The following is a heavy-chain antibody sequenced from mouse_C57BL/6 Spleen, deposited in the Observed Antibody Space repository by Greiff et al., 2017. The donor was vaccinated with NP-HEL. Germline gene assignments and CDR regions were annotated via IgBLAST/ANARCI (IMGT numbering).Heavy chain of an antibody. D-gene: IGHD1-1*01. CDR3: ARRDYGAFDY. Sequence: EVKLVESGGGLVQPGGSLKLSCAASGFTFSDYYMYWVRQTPEKRLEWVAYISNGGGSTYYPDTVKGRFTISRDNAKNTLYLQMSRLKSEDTAMYYCARRDYGAFDYWGQGTTLTVSS. CDR1: GFTFSDYY. V-gene: IGHV5-12*01. J-gene: IGHJ2*01. CDR2: ISNGGGST.